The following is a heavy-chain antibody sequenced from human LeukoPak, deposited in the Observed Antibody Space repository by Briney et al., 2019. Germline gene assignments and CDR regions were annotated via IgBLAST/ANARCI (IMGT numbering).Heavy chain of an antibody. CDR1: GGSFSGYY. D-gene: IGHD6-19*01. Sequence: SETLSLTCAVYGGSFSGYYWSWIRQPPGKGLEWIGEINHSGSTNYNPSLKSRVTISVDTSKNQFSLKLSSVTAADTAVYYCAGANSSGWKGYNDAFDIWGQGTMATVSS. V-gene: IGHV4-34*01. CDR2: INHSGST. CDR3: AGANSSGWKGYNDAFDI. J-gene: IGHJ3*02.